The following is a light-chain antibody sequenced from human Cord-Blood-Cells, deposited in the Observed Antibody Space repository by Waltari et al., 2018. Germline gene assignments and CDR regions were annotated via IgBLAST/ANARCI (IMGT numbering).Light chain of an antibody. CDR2: DVS. CDR3: SSYTSSSTYV. J-gene: IGLJ1*01. CDR1: SSDVGGYNY. Sequence: QSALTHPASVSGSPGPSITISCTGTSSDVGGYNYVSWYQQHPGKAPKLMIYDVSKRPSGVSNRFSGSKSGNTASLTISGLQAEDEADYYCSSYTSSSTYVFGTGTKVTVL. V-gene: IGLV2-14*01.